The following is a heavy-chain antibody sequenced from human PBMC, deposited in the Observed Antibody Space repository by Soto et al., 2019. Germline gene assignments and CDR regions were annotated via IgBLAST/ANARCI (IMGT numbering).Heavy chain of an antibody. J-gene: IGHJ4*02. D-gene: IGHD3-3*01. CDR3: AVVPDRDRFWSGYENY. Sequence: GGSLRLSCAASGFTFSSYAMSWVRQAPGKGLEWVSAISGSGGSTYYANSVKGRFTISRDNSKNTLYLQMNSLRAEDTAVYYCAVVPDRDRFWSGYENYWGQGTLVTVSS. CDR1: GFTFSSYA. CDR2: ISGSGGST. V-gene: IGHV3-23*01.